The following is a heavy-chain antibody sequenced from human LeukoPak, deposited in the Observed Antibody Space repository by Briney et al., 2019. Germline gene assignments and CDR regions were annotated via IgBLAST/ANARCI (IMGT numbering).Heavy chain of an antibody. Sequence: GGSLRLSCAASGFTFSSYWMSWVRQAPGKGLEWVANIKQDGSEKYYVDSVKGRFTISRDNSKNTLYLQMNSLRAEDTAVYYCAKGQAVGATSRAYFDYWGQGTLVTVSS. V-gene: IGHV3-7*03. CDR3: AKGQAVGATSRAYFDY. CDR2: IKQDGSEK. CDR1: GFTFSSYW. J-gene: IGHJ4*02. D-gene: IGHD1-26*01.